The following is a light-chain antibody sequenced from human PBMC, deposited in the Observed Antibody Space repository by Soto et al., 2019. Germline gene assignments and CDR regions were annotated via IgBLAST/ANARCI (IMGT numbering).Light chain of an antibody. J-gene: IGKJ1*01. CDR2: AAS. V-gene: IGKV3-20*01. Sequence: EIAVTRSPVTMTQSPGESATLFGRASQSGRNNYLAWYQQQPGRAPRLLVYAASSRATGIPARFSGSGSGTDFTLTISRLEPEDFAIYYCQQYGSPRGTFGQGTKVDIK. CDR1: QSGRNNY. CDR3: QQYGSPRGT.